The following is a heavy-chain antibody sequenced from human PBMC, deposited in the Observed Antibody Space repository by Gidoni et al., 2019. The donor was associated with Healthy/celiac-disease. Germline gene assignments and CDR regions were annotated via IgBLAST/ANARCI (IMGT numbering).Heavy chain of an antibody. CDR2: ISYSGST. D-gene: IGHD6-19*01. CDR1: EGSISSYY. V-gene: IGHV4-59*01. J-gene: IGHJ6*02. CDR3: AGGLDYYYGMDV. Sequence: GPGLVKPSETLSLTCTVAEGSISSYYWSWIRQPPGKGLEWLGYISYSGSTNYNPSLKSRVTIPVDTSKNQFSLKLSSVTAADTAVYYCAGGLDYYYGMDVWGQGTTVTVSS.